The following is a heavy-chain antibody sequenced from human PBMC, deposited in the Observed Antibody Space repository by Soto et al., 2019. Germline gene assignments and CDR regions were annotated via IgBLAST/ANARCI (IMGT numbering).Heavy chain of an antibody. Sequence: GGSLRLSCTASGFTFGDYAMSWSRQAPGKGLEWVGFIRSKAYGGTTEYAASVKGRFTISRDDSKSIAYLQMNSLKTEDTAVYYCTRDANRYCSGGSCYGSDYYGMDVWGQGTTVTVSS. V-gene: IGHV3-49*03. D-gene: IGHD2-15*01. CDR3: TRDANRYCSGGSCYGSDYYGMDV. CDR2: IRSKAYGGTT. CDR1: GFTFGDYA. J-gene: IGHJ6*02.